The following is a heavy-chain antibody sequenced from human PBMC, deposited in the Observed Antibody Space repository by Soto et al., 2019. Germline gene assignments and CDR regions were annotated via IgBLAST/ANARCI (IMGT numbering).Heavy chain of an antibody. J-gene: IGHJ6*03. CDR2: IRSKAYGGTT. Sequence: GGSLRLSCTASGFTFGDYAMSWFRQAPGKGLEWVGFIRSKAYGGTTEYAASVKGRFTISRDGSKSIAYLQMNSLKTEDTAVYYYTIYPGEGPLFYYYYYMDVWGKGTTVTVSS. CDR3: TIYPGEGPLFYYYYYMDV. CDR1: GFTFGDYA. D-gene: IGHD2-2*02. V-gene: IGHV3-49*01.